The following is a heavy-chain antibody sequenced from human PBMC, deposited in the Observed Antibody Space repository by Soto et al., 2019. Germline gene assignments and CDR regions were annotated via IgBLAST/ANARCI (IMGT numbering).Heavy chain of an antibody. V-gene: IGHV3-23*01. Sequence: EVQLLESGGGLVQPGGSLRLSCAASGFTFSSYAMSWVRQAPGKGLEWVSAISGSGGSTYYADSVKGRFTISRDNSKNTLYLQMNSLRAEDTDVYYCAKVSYGSGSYPHYFDYWGQGTLVTVSS. CDR3: AKVSYGSGSYPHYFDY. CDR1: GFTFSSYA. CDR2: ISGSGGST. D-gene: IGHD3-10*01. J-gene: IGHJ4*02.